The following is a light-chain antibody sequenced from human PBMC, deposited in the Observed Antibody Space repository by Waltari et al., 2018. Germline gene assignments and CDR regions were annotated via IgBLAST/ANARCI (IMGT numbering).Light chain of an antibody. J-gene: IGLJ3*02. Sequence: SSELTQDPTVSVALGQTVTITCQGDSLRRYYPSWYQQRPGQAPILVFYGQDNRPSGIPDRFSCSISGNTASLTITGAQAEDEADYYCQSRDTISTRVFGGGTRLTV. CDR3: QSRDTISTRV. V-gene: IGLV3-19*01. CDR2: GQD. CDR1: SLRRYY.